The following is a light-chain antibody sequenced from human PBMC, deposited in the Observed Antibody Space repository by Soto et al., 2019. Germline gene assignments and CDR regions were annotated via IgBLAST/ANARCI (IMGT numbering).Light chain of an antibody. CDR3: QQYGSPPWVT. V-gene: IGKV3-20*01. Sequence: EIVLTQSPGTLSLSPGERATLSCRASQSVSSSYLAWYQQKPGQAPGLLIYGASSRATGIPDRFSGSGSGTDFSLTISRLEPEDFAVYYCQQYGSPPWVTFGGGTKVEIK. J-gene: IGKJ4*01. CDR1: QSVSSSY. CDR2: GAS.